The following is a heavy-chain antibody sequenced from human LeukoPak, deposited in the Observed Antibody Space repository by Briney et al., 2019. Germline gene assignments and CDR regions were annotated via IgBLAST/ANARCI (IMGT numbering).Heavy chain of an antibody. Sequence: SETLSLTCTVSGGSISSGGYYWSWIRQHPGKGLEWIAYIYYSGSTYYNPSLKSRFTISVDSSKNQFSLKLTSVTAADTAVYYCARETTLTGYSSGLGFNYWGQGTLVTVSS. D-gene: IGHD6-19*01. J-gene: IGHJ4*02. V-gene: IGHV4-31*03. CDR3: ARETTLTGYSSGLGFNY. CDR1: GGSISSGGYY. CDR2: IYYSGST.